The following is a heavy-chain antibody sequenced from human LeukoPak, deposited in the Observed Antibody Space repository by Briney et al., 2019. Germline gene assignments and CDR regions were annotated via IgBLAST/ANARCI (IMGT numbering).Heavy chain of an antibody. J-gene: IGHJ6*03. CDR1: GGSISSSSYY. Sequence: SETLSLTCTVSGGSISSSSYYWGWIRQPPGKGLEWIGSIYYSGSTYYNPSLKSRVTISVDTSKNQFSLKLSSVTAADTAVYYCARQGIAVAGYYYYMDVWGKGTTVTISS. V-gene: IGHV4-39*01. D-gene: IGHD6-19*01. CDR2: IYYSGST. CDR3: ARQGIAVAGYYYYMDV.